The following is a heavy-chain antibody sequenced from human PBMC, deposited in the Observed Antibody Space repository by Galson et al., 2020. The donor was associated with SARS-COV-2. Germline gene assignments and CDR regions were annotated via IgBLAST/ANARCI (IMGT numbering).Heavy chain of an antibody. CDR3: TTGSSWDY. J-gene: IGHJ4*02. CDR2: IKSKTDGGTT. Sequence: TGGSLRLSCAASGFTFSNAWMTWVRQAPGKGLEWVGLIKSKTDGGTTDYAAHVKGRFTISRDDSKNTLYLQMISLKTEDTAVYYCTTGSSWDYWGQGTLVTVSS. V-gene: IGHV3-15*01. CDR1: GFTFSNAW.